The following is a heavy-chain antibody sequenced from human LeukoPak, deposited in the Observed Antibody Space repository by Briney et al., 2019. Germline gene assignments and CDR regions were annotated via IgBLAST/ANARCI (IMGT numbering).Heavy chain of an antibody. CDR3: ARSAEPAYYFDY. Sequence: SETLSLTCAVYGGSFSGYYWSWIRKPPGKGLEWIGEINHSGSTNYNPSLKSRVTISVDTSKNQFSLKLSSVTAADTAVYYCARSAEPAYYFDYWGQGTLVTVSS. CDR1: GGSFSGYY. CDR2: INHSGST. J-gene: IGHJ4*02. V-gene: IGHV4-34*01. D-gene: IGHD1-26*01.